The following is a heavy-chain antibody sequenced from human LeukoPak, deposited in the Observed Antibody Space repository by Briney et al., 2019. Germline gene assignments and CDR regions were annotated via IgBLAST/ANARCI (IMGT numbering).Heavy chain of an antibody. D-gene: IGHD3-9*01. CDR3: ARNSDILTESYGAFDM. J-gene: IGHJ3*02. Sequence: GGSLRLSCALSGFTVTDYYMSWVRQAPGKGLEWVSVVYMAGSTYYAHSVRGRFTVSRDTSKNTVYLQMNSLRVEDTAVYYCARNSDILTESYGAFDMWAKGQWSPSPQ. CDR2: VYMAGST. CDR1: GFTVTDYY. V-gene: IGHV3-53*01.